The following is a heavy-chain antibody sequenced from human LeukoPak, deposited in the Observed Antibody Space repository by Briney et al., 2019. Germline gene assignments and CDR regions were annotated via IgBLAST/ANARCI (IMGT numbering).Heavy chain of an antibody. J-gene: IGHJ2*01. D-gene: IGHD3-22*01. V-gene: IGHV4-30-4*01. CDR3: ARVDYYDRPFDL. CDR1: GGSINSGDYY. Sequence: SETLSLTCTVSGGSINSGDYYWSWIRQPPGQGLEWIAYIYYSGGTYYNPSLKSRVTISIDTSKNQFSLRLSSVTAADTAVYYCARVDYYDRPFDLWGRGTLVTVSS. CDR2: IYYSGGT.